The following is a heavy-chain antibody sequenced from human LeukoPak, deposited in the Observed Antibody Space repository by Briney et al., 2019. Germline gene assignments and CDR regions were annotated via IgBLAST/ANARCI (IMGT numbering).Heavy chain of an antibody. CDR3: ARDSREGASYSSSWYYFDY. CDR1: GGSISSYY. J-gene: IGHJ4*02. D-gene: IGHD6-13*01. V-gene: IGHV4-59*01. CDR2: IYYSGST. Sequence: SETLSLTCTVSGGSISSYYWSWIRQPPGKGLEWIGYIYYSGSTNYNPSLKSRVTISVDTSKNQFSLKLSPVTAADTAVYYCARDSREGASYSSSWYYFDYWGQGTLDTVSS.